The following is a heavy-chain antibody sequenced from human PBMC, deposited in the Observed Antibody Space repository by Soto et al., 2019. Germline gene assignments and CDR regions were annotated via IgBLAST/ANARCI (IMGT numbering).Heavy chain of an antibody. CDR3: ARAGVFDRTRTACAPYNWFDP. V-gene: IGHV1-3*01. Sequence: ASVKVSCKASGYTFDIYAMNWMRRAPGQRLEWMGWINAGNGDTKYSQKFQDRLTISRDTSASTAYMELSSLTSEDTAVYYCARAGVFDRTRTACAPYNWFDPWGQGTLVTVSS. J-gene: IGHJ5*02. D-gene: IGHD3-16*02. CDR2: INAGNGDT. CDR1: GYTFDIYA.